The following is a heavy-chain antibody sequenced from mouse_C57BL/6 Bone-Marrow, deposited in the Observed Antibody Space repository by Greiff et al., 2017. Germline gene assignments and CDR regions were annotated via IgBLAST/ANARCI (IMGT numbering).Heavy chain of an antibody. CDR1: GYKFNGYW. V-gene: IGHV1-9*01. Sequence: VQLQQSGAELMKPGASVKLSCKATGYKFNGYWIEWVKQRPGHGLEWIGEILPGSGSTHYNEKFQGKATFTADKSSNTADMQLSSLTPEDSDIYYCAREDLLQNYFDYWGQGTTLTVSS. CDR3: AREDLLQNYFDY. J-gene: IGHJ2*01. CDR2: ILPGSGST.